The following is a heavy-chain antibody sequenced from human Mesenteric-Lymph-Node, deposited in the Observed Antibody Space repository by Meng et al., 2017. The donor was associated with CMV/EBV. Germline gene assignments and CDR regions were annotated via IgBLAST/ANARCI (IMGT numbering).Heavy chain of an antibody. CDR3: TSAGYYYDSNGYYYFYGSRI. Sequence: SLKISCAASGFTFGDYGMHWVRQAPGKGLEWVSFISWNSANIGYADSVKGRFTISRDNAKNSLYLQMTSLRAEDTAFYYCTSAGYYYDSNGYYYFYGSRIWGQGTMVTVSS. CDR1: GFTFGDYG. J-gene: IGHJ3*02. CDR2: ISWNSANI. V-gene: IGHV3-9*01. D-gene: IGHD3-22*01.